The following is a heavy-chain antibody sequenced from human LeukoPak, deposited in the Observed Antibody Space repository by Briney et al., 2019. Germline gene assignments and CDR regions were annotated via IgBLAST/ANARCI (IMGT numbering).Heavy chain of an antibody. Sequence: SETLSLTCAVYGGSFSGYYWSWIRQPPGKGLEWIGEINHSGSTNYNPSLKSRVTISVDTSKNQFSLKLSSVTAADTAVYYCARGLPAASYWGQGTLVTVSS. D-gene: IGHD2-2*01. CDR2: INHSGST. CDR3: ARGLPAASY. V-gene: IGHV4-34*01. J-gene: IGHJ4*02. CDR1: GGSFSGYY.